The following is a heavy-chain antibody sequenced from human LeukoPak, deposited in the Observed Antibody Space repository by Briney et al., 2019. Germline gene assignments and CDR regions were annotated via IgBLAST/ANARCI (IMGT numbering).Heavy chain of an antibody. CDR1: GFSLSTSGVG. Sequence: SGPTLVKPTQTLTLTCTFSGFSLSTSGVGVGWIRQPPGKALEWLALIYWNDDKRYSPSLKSRLTITKDTSKNQLVLTMTNMDPVDTATYYCAHKDPLGDFDYWGQGTLVTVSS. V-gene: IGHV2-5*01. CDR2: IYWNDDK. D-gene: IGHD1-26*01. CDR3: AHKDPLGDFDY. J-gene: IGHJ4*02.